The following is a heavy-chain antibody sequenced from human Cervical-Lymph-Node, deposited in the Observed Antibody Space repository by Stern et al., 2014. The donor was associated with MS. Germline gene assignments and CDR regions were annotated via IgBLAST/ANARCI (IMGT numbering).Heavy chain of an antibody. Sequence: EDQLVESGGGMVKPGGSLRLSCAASGFSLSDYGMNWVRPAPGKGLEWVSSVSATSSYIDYADSVRGRFTISRDNAKNSVYLQMNSLRAEDTAMYYCARGGDDYGDSAHWGQGAPVTVSS. V-gene: IGHV3-21*01. CDR2: VSATSSYI. J-gene: IGHJ4*02. CDR1: GFSLSDYG. D-gene: IGHD4/OR15-4a*01. CDR3: ARGGDDYGDSAH.